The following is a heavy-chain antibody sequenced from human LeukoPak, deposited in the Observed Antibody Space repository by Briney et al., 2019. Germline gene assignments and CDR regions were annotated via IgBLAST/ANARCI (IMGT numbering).Heavy chain of an antibody. D-gene: IGHD3-10*01. CDR3: ARDRSITMVRGENWFDP. V-gene: IGHV3-30*02. J-gene: IGHJ5*02. CDR2: MLFDGSNE. CDR1: GFTFSIYG. Sequence: GGSLRLSCVASGFTFSIYGMHWVRQAPGKGLEWVAFMLFDGSNEYYADSVKGRFIISRDNSRNTLYLQVNSLRAEDTAVYYCARDRSITMVRGENWFDPWGQGTLVTVSS.